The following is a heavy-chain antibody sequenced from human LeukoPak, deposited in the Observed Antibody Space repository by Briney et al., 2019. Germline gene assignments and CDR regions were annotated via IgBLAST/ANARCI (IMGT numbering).Heavy chain of an antibody. CDR1: GGSIITTNW. J-gene: IGHJ4*02. CDR2: VHLNGAT. D-gene: IGHD1-26*01. CDR3: TRESGAFSPFGF. V-gene: IGHV4-4*02. Sequence: SGTLSLTCGVSGGSIITTNWWSWVRQPPGKGLEWIGEVHLNGATNYNPSLESRVSMSIDKSKNQLSLKLSSVTAADTATYYCTRESGAFSPFGFWGQGTLVTVSS.